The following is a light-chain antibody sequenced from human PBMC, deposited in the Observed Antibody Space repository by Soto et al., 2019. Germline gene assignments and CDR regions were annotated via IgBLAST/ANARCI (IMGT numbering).Light chain of an antibody. Sequence: EIVMTQSPATLSVSPGERATLSCRASQSVSSNLAWYQQKPGQAPRLLIYDASNRVTGIPARFSGSGSGTDFILTISSLEPEDSGVYYCQQRNDWVTFGGGTKVDI. CDR1: QSVSSN. CDR2: DAS. CDR3: QQRNDWVT. V-gene: IGKV3-11*01. J-gene: IGKJ4*01.